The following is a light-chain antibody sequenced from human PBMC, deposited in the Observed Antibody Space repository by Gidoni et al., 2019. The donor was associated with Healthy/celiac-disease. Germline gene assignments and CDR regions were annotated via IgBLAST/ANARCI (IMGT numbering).Light chain of an antibody. CDR3: QQNDRPPYT. J-gene: IGKJ2*01. CDR1: QSVSSSY. V-gene: IGKV3-20*01. Sequence: EIVLTQSPATLSLSPGERATLSCRASQSVSSSYLAWYQQKPGQAPSLLIYGASSRASGLPDGSSGRGARKDFTLTSSRQEPEDVAVYYWQQNDRPPYTFGQGTKLEIK. CDR2: GAS.